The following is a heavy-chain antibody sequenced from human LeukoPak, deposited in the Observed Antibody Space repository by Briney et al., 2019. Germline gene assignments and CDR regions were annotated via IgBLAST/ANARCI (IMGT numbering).Heavy chain of an antibody. J-gene: IGHJ4*02. CDR1: GFTFSSYS. D-gene: IGHD2-2*01. CDR2: ISSSSSCI. Sequence: PGGSLRLSCAASGFTFSSYSMNWVRQAPGKGLEWVSSISSSSSCIYYADSVKGRFTISRDNAKNSLYLQMNSLRAEDTAVYYCARGYCSSTSCFQGDWGQGTLVTVSS. CDR3: ARGYCSSTSCFQGD. V-gene: IGHV3-21*01.